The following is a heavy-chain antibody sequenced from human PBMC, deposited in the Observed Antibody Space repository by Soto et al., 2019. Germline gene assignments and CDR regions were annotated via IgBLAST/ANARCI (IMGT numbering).Heavy chain of an antibody. CDR3: ARSDYGGLEFDY. Sequence: QLQLQESGPGLVKPSETLSLTCTVSGGSISSSSYYWGWFRLPPGQGLGGFGSVYYSGSTYYNPSLKSGVTLSVHTSKNQFSLKLSSVTAADTAVYYCARSDYGGLEFDYWGQGTLVTVSS. J-gene: IGHJ4*02. D-gene: IGHD4-17*01. CDR1: GGSISSSSYY. CDR2: VYYSGST. V-gene: IGHV4-39*01.